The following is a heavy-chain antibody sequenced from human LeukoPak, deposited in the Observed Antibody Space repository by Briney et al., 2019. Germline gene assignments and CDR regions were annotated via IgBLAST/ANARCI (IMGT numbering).Heavy chain of an antibody. J-gene: IGHJ6*03. Sequence: SETLSLTCTVSGYSISSGYFWGWMRQPPGKGLEWIGSIYHSGSTYYNPSLKSRVTISVDTSKNQFSLKLSSVTAADTAVYYCARDNGLCMDVWGKGTTVTVSS. CDR2: IYHSGST. D-gene: IGHD4/OR15-4a*01. V-gene: IGHV4-38-2*02. CDR3: ARDNGLCMDV. CDR1: GYSISSGYF.